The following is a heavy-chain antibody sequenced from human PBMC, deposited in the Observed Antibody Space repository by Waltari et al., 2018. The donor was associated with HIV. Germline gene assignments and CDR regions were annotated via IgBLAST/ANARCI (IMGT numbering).Heavy chain of an antibody. CDR2: IKNKTEGATT. CDR3: TAGQGAPSY. D-gene: IGHD1-26*01. Sequence: EAQLVESGGGLVKRGGCLRLSCAASGFPFRMAWMNWVRQAPGKGLEWVGRIKNKTEGATTEYAAPVKGRFIISRDDSKNTLYLQMSSLKSDDTAVYYCTAGQGAPSYWGRGTLVTVS. CDR1: GFPFRMAW. V-gene: IGHV3-15*05. J-gene: IGHJ4*02.